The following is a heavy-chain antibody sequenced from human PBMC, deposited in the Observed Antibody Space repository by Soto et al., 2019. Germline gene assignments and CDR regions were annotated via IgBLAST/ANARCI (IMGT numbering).Heavy chain of an antibody. CDR3: ARDPGDYDILTGTHFDY. CDR2: ISYDGSNK. V-gene: IGHV3-30-3*01. J-gene: IGHJ4*02. CDR1: GFTFSSYA. Sequence: GGSLRLSCAASGFTFSSYAMHWVRQAPGKGLEWVAVISYDGSNKYYADSVKGRFTISRDNSKNTLYLQMNSLRAEDTAVYYCARDPGDYDILTGTHFDYWGRGTLVTV. D-gene: IGHD3-9*01.